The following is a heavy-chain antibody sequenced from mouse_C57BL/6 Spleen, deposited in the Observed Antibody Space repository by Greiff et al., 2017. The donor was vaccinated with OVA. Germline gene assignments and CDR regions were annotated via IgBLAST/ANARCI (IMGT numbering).Heavy chain of an antibody. J-gene: IGHJ2*01. V-gene: IGHV1-69*01. D-gene: IGHD1-1*01. CDR1: GYTFTSYW. Sequence: QVQLQQPGAELVMPGASVKLSCKASGYTFTSYWMHWVKQRPGQGLEWIGEIDPSDSYTNYNQKFKGKSTLTVDKSSSTAYMQLSSLTSEDSAVYYCARGPPITTGGYFDYWGQGTTLTVSS. CDR3: ARGPPITTGGYFDY. CDR2: IDPSDSYT.